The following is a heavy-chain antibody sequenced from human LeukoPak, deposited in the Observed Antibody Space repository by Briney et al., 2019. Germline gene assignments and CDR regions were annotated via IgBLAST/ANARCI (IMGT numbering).Heavy chain of an antibody. Sequence: GGSLRLSCAASGFTFSSYWMHWVRQAPGKGLVRVSRINSDGSSTSYADSVKGRFTISRDNAKNTLYLQMNSLRAEDTAVYYCARGEVGPSSDYYYYGMDVWGQGTTVTVSS. CDR3: ARGEVGPSSDYYYYGMDV. J-gene: IGHJ6*02. CDR2: INSDGSST. CDR1: GFTFSSYW. D-gene: IGHD1-26*01. V-gene: IGHV3-74*01.